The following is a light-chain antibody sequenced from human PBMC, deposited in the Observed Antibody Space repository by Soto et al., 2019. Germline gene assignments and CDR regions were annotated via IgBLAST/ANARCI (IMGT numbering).Light chain of an antibody. CDR2: DAC. CDR3: QQYNSWPLT. CDR1: QSVSSN. Sequence: EIVMTQSPATLSVSPGERATLSCRASQSVSSNLAWYQQKPGQAPRLLIYDACIRATGIPARFSGSGSGTEFTLTISSLQSEDFAVYYCQQYNSWPLTFGGGTKVEIK. J-gene: IGKJ4*01. V-gene: IGKV3-15*01.